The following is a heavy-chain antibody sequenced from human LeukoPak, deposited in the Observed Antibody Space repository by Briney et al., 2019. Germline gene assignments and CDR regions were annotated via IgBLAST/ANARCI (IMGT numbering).Heavy chain of an antibody. CDR2: IYYSGST. V-gene: IGHV4-31*03. Sequence: PSETLSLTCTVSGCSISSGGYYWSWIRQHPGKGLEWIGYIYYSGSTCYNPSLKSRVTISVDTSKNQFSLKLSSVTAADTAVHYCARVARFYDSKGAQKTGFDYRGQGTLVTVFS. J-gene: IGHJ4*02. CDR3: ARVARFYDSKGAQKTGFDY. CDR1: GCSISSGGYY. D-gene: IGHD3-22*01.